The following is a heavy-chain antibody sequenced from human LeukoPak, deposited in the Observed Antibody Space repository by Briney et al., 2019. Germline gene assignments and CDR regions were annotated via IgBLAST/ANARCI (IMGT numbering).Heavy chain of an antibody. CDR3: ARSGTMVRGVIKGPDY. V-gene: IGHV4-59*01. Sequence: SETLSLTCTVSGCSISSYYWRWIRQPPGKGLAWIGNIYYSGSTNYNPSGKGRGTRSVERSKNQCSLKLSSVTAADTAVYYWARSGTMVRGVIKGPDYWGQGTLVTVSS. CDR1: GCSISSYY. D-gene: IGHD3-10*01. J-gene: IGHJ4*02. CDR2: IYYSGST.